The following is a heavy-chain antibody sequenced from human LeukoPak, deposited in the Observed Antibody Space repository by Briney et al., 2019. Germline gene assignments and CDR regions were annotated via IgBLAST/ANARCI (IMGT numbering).Heavy chain of an antibody. V-gene: IGHV3-21*01. Sequence: GGSLRLSCAASGFTFSDYGMNWVRQAPGKGLEWVSSISSSSSYIYYADSVKGRFTISRDNAKNSLYLQMNSLRAEDTAVYYCARDTSSGWYFSRSLGYWGQGTLVTVSS. CDR1: GFTFSDYG. CDR2: ISSSSSYI. D-gene: IGHD6-19*01. CDR3: ARDTSSGWYFSRSLGY. J-gene: IGHJ4*02.